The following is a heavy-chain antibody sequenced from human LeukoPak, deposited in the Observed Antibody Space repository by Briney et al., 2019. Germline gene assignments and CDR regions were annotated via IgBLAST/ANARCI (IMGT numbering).Heavy chain of an antibody. V-gene: IGHV4-39*01. CDR1: GGSISSSSYY. D-gene: IGHD2-8*01. J-gene: IGHJ4*02. Sequence: PSETLSLTCAVSGGSISSSSYYWGWIRQPPGKGLEWIGSIYHSGSTYYNPSLKSRVTISVDTSKNQFSLKLSSVTAADMAVYYCTRHQWWLAPRNFDYWGQGTLVTVSS. CDR3: TRHQWWLAPRNFDY. CDR2: IYHSGST.